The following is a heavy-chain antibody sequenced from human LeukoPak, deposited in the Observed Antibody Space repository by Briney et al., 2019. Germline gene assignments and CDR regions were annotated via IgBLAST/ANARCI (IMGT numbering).Heavy chain of an antibody. J-gene: IGHJ2*01. CDR2: INPNSGGT. CDR3: ARDLGIAAAAAYWYFDL. D-gene: IGHD6-13*01. CDR1: GYTFTGYY. Sequence: ASVKVSCKASGYTFTGYYMHWVRQAPGHGLQWMGWINPNSGGTNYAQKFQGRVTMTRDTSISTAYMELSRLRSDDTAVYYCARDLGIAAAAAYWYFDLWGRGTLVTVSS. V-gene: IGHV1-2*02.